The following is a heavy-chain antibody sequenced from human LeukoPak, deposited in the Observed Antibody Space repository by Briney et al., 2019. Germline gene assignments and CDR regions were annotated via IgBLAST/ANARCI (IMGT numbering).Heavy chain of an antibody. CDR3: ARDMNTVTSFVCDY. CDR1: GFTFSSYS. D-gene: IGHD4-17*01. J-gene: IGHJ4*02. Sequence: AGGSLRLSCAASGFTFSSYSMNWVRQAPGKGLEWVSSISSSSSYIYYADSVKGRFTISRDNAKNSLYLQMNSLRAEDTAVYYCARDMNTVTSFVCDYWGQGTLVTVSS. CDR2: ISSSSSYI. V-gene: IGHV3-21*01.